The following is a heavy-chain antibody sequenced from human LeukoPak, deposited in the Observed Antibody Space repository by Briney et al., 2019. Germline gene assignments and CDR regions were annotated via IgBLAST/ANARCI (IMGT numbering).Heavy chain of an antibody. CDR1: GFTFSSYE. V-gene: IGHV3-48*03. Sequence: GGSLRLSCAASGFTFSSYEMKWVRQAPGKGLEWVSYISSSGSTIYYADSVKGRFTISRDNAKNSLYLQMNSLRAEDTAVYYCARVSDSSGYYYYYYGMDVWGQGTTVTVSS. CDR3: ARVSDSSGYYYYYYGMDV. D-gene: IGHD3-22*01. CDR2: ISSSGSTI. J-gene: IGHJ6*02.